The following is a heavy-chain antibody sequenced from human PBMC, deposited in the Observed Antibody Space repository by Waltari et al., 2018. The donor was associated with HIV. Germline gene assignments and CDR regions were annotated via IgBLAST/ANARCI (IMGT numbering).Heavy chain of an antibody. J-gene: IGHJ4*02. V-gene: IGHV3-23*01. CDR1: GFIFKDFG. Sequence: EIQLLEFGGDLVQPGGSLRLSCRTSGFIFKDFGLTWVRQAPGKGLEWVSSVSASGDDSHYADSVKGRFTVSRDKSTNTLFLQMNSLRVEDTAIYYCAKDLYCGVGTGYSRVSDYWGRGTLVTVSS. CDR2: VSASGDDS. CDR3: AKDLYCGVGTGYSRVSDY. D-gene: IGHD2-21*01.